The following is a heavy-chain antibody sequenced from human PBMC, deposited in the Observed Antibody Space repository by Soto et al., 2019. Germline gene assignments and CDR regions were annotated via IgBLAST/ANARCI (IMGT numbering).Heavy chain of an antibody. V-gene: IGHV4-31*03. J-gene: IGHJ5*02. CDR1: GGSISSGGYY. Sequence: QVQLQESGPGLVKPSQTLSLTCTVSGGSISSGGYYWSWIRQHTGKGLEWIGYIYYSGSTYYIPSRKSRVTISVDTSKNQFSLKLSSVTAANTAVYYCATELLYGDYANWFDPWGQGTLVTVS. D-gene: IGHD4-17*01. CDR3: ATELLYGDYANWFDP. CDR2: IYYSGST.